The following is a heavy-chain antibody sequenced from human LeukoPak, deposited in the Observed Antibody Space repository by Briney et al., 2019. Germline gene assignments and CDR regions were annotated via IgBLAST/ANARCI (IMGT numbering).Heavy chain of an antibody. CDR3: ARGKDCSSTSCYGGYYFDY. D-gene: IGHD2-2*01. J-gene: IGHJ4*02. CDR2: INHSGRT. CDR1: GGSFSGYY. V-gene: IGHV4-34*01. Sequence: SETLSLTCAVYGGSFSGYYWSWIRQPPGKGLEWIGEINHSGRTNYNPSLKSRVTISVDTSKNQFSLKLSSVTAADTAVYYCARGKDCSSTSCYGGYYFDYWGQGTLVTVSS.